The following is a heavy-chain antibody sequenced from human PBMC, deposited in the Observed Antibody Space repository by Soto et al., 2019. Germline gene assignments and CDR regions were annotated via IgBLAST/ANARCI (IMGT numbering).Heavy chain of an antibody. CDR1: GGSVSSGTYF. CDR3: ARSPNYYYYGFDV. Sequence: PSETLSLTCTVSGGSVSSGTYFWSWIRQSPGKGLEWIAYIYCSGSTNYNPSLQRRSTISVDTSKSQVSLTLTYVTAADAAVYYCARSPNYYYYGFDVWGQGTTVTVSS. V-gene: IGHV4-61*01. J-gene: IGHJ6*02. CDR2: IYCSGST.